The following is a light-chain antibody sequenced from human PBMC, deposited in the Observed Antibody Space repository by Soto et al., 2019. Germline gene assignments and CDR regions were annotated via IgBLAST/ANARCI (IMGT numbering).Light chain of an antibody. CDR3: QHYNELPLT. CDR1: QTIGNK. V-gene: IGKV3-15*01. CDR2: GAS. Sequence: EIVLAQSPATLSVSPGERVTLSCRASQTIGNKLAWYLQMPGQAPRLLMYGASTRATDIPARFSGSGSGTEFTLTISSLQSEDFAVYYCQHYNELPLTFGGGTKVDI. J-gene: IGKJ4*01.